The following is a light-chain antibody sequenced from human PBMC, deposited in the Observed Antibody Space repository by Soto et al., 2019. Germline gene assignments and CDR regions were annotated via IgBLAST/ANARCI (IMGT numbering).Light chain of an antibody. V-gene: IGKV1-39*01. CDR2: AAS. Sequence: DIQMTQSPSSLSASVGDRVTITCRASQSISSYLNWYQQKPGKAPKLLIYAASSLQSGVPSRFSGSGSGTDFTLTISSLQXEDXATYYXQQSXSTPFTFGGGTKVEIK. J-gene: IGKJ4*01. CDR3: QQSXSTPFT. CDR1: QSISSY.